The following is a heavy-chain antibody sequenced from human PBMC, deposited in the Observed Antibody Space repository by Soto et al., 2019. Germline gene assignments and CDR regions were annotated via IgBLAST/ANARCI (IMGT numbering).Heavy chain of an antibody. V-gene: IGHV3-7*01. J-gene: IGHJ4*02. Sequence: EVQLVESGGGLVQPGGSLRLSCAASGFTLGSHWMTWVRQAPGKGLEWVANIKEDGSAKYYVDSVKGRFTVSRDNAKNSLNLQMNSLRVEDTAVYYCARIAAAGRGFDCWGQGILVTVSS. CDR1: GFTLGSHW. D-gene: IGHD3-10*01. CDR3: ARIAAAGRGFDC. CDR2: IKEDGSAK.